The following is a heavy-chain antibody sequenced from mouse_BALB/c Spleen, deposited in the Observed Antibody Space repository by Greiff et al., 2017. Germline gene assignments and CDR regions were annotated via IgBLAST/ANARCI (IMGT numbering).Heavy chain of an antibody. D-gene: IGHD3-1*01. Sequence: LQQPGSELVRPGASVMLSCKASGYTFTSYWMHWVKQRPGQGLEWIGNICPGSGSTNYVEKFKSKATLTVDPSSSTAYMQLSSLTSEDAAVYYFTRLLGLQAWFAYWGQGTLVTVSA. V-gene: IGHV1S22*01. CDR3: TRLLGLQAWFAY. CDR1: GYTFTSYW. CDR2: ICPGSGST. J-gene: IGHJ3*01.